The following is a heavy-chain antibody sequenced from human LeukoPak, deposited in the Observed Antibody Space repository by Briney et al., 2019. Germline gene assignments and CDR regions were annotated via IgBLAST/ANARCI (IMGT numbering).Heavy chain of an antibody. D-gene: IGHD3-3*01. CDR3: AYDFWSGYYTGYNWFDP. V-gene: IGHV1-69*05. J-gene: IGHJ5*02. Sequence: GASVKVSCKASGYTFTSYDINWVRQAPGQGLEWMGRITPIFGTANYAQKFQGRVTTTTDESTSTAYMELSSLRSEDTAVYYCAYDFWSGYYTGYNWFDPWGQGTLVTVSS. CDR2: ITPIFGTA. CDR1: GYTFTSYD.